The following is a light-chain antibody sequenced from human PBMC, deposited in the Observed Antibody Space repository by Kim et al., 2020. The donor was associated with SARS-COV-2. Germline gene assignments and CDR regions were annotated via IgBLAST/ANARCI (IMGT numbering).Light chain of an antibody. CDR3: QQLNSYPHRWT. J-gene: IGKJ1*01. V-gene: IGKV1-9*01. Sequence: DIQLTQSPSFLSASVGDRVTITCRASQGISSYLAWYQQKPGKAPKLLIYAASTLQSGVPSRFSGSGSGTEFTLTISSLQPEDFATYYCQQLNSYPHRWTFGQGTKVDIK. CDR1: QGISSY. CDR2: AAS.